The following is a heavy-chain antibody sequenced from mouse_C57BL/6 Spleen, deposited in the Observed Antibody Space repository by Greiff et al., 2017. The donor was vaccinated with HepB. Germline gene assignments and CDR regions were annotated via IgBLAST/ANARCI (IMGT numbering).Heavy chain of an antibody. CDR1: GYTFTDYY. J-gene: IGHJ1*03. Sequence: QVQLQQSGAELVRPGASVKLSCKASGYTFTDYYINWVKQRPGQGLEWIARIYPGSGNTYYNEKFKGKATLTAEKSSSTAYMQLSSLTSEDSAVYFCAREGNYGNFHWYFDVWGTGTTVTVSS. D-gene: IGHD2-1*01. V-gene: IGHV1-76*01. CDR2: IYPGSGNT. CDR3: AREGNYGNFHWYFDV.